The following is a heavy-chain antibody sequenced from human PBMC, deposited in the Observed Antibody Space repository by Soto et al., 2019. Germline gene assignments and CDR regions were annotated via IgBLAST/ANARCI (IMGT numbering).Heavy chain of an antibody. CDR3: AAVPYYYDTSGTYFEY. Sequence: ASVKVSCKASGYTFTSYAMHLVRQAPGQRLEWMGWINAGNGNTKYSQKFQGRVTITRDMSTNTAYMELSSLRSEDTAVYYCAAVPYYYDTSGTYFEYWGQGTLVTVTS. D-gene: IGHD3-22*01. V-gene: IGHV1-3*01. CDR1: GYTFTSYA. J-gene: IGHJ4*02. CDR2: INAGNGNT.